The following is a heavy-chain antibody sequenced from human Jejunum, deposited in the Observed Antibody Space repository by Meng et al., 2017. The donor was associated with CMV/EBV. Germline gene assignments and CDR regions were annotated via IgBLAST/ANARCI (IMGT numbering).Heavy chain of an antibody. CDR2: IFAGGST. Sequence: VELVVSGGGLVQAGGSLRLSCAISGFSVSNTYMSWVRQAPGKGLEWVSVIFAGGSTHHVDSVQGRFILSRDNSKNTLYLTMNSLRPDDTAVYYCTRGRMEYGTSWTSSYSPIYYPEYFPQWGPGTLVTVSS. D-gene: IGHD6-13*01. J-gene: IGHJ1*01. CDR3: TRGRMEYGTSWTSSYSPIYYPEYFPQ. V-gene: IGHV3-66*01. CDR1: GFSVSNTY.